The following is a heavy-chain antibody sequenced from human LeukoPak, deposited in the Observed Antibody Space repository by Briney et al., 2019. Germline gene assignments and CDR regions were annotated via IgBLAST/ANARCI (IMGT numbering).Heavy chain of an antibody. J-gene: IGHJ6*04. CDR2: IIPIFGTA. CDR1: GGTFSSYA. Sequence: SVKVSCKASGGTFSSYAISWVRQAPGQGLERMGGIIPIFGTANYAQRFQGRVTITADESTSTAYMELSSLRSEDTAVYYCARDLGSKVNVWGKGTTVTVSS. V-gene: IGHV1-69*13. CDR3: ARDLGSKVNV. D-gene: IGHD3-10*01.